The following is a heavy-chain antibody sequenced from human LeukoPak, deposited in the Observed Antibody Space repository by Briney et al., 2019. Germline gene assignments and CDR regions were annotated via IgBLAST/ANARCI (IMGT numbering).Heavy chain of an antibody. V-gene: IGHV4-59*01. CDR2: IYYSGST. J-gene: IGHJ4*02. CDR1: GGSISSYY. Sequence: PSETLSLTCTVSGGSISSYYWSWIRQPPGKGLEWIGYIYYSGSTNYNPSLKSRVTISVDTSKNQFSLKLSSVTAADTAVYYCAREAMVRETEVSFDYWGQGTLVTVSS. CDR3: AREAMVRETEVSFDY. D-gene: IGHD3-10*01.